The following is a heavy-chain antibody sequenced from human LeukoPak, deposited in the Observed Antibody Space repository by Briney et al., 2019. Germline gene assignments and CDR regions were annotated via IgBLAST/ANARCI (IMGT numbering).Heavy chain of an antibody. CDR3: ASCHCTYGVCYGECEYFQD. V-gene: IGHV1-18*01. CDR1: GYTFTSYG. J-gene: IGHJ1*01. Sequence: ASVKVSYKASGYTFTSYGIVWVRPAPGQGLAWMGWISPYTGKTNFPRDLQGRVTLTTDKSTSTAYMELRSLRSDDTAVYYCASCHCTYGVCYGECEYFQDWGQGTLVTVSS. D-gene: IGHD2-8*01. CDR2: ISPYTGKT.